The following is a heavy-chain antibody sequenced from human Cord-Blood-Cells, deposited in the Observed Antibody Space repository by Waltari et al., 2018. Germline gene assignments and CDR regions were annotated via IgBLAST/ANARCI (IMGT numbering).Heavy chain of an antibody. CDR2: IYHSGST. J-gene: IGHJ4*02. Sequence: QVQLQESGPGLVKPSETLSLTCAVSGYSISSGYSWGWIRQPPGKGLEWIGSIYHSGSTYYNPSLKSRVTISVDTSKNQFSLKLSAVTAADTAVYYCAVPRSGYFDYWGQGTLVTVSS. CDR3: AVPRSGYFDY. D-gene: IGHD2-15*01. CDR1: GYSISSGYS. V-gene: IGHV4-38-2*01.